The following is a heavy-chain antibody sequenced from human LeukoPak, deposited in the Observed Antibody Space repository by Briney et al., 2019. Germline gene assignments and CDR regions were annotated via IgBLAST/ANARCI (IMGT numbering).Heavy chain of an antibody. D-gene: IGHD5-12*01. V-gene: IGHV4-61*02. J-gene: IGHJ4*02. CDR1: GGSISSGSYY. Sequence: SQTLSLTCTVSGGSISSGSYYWSWIRQPAGKGLEWIGRIYTSGSTNYNPSLKSRVTISVDTSKNQFSLKLSSVTAADTAVYYCARRDIVATITDYFDYWGQGTLVTVSS. CDR2: IYTSGST. CDR3: ARRDIVATITDYFDY.